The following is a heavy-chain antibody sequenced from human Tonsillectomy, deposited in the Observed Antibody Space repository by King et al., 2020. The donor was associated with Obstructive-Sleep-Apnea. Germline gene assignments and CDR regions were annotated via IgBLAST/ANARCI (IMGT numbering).Heavy chain of an antibody. J-gene: IGHJ6*02. CDR3: ARHEGIGYYYYGLDV. Sequence: VQLQESGPGLVKPSETLSLTCIVSGDSISSYYWIWIRQPPGKGLEWIGYIYYSGNTIYNPSLKSRVTMSVDTSKNQFSLKLSSVTAADTAVYYCARHEGIGYYYYGLDVWGQGTTVTVSS. D-gene: IGHD2-15*01. V-gene: IGHV4-59*08. CDR1: GDSISSYY. CDR2: IYYSGNT.